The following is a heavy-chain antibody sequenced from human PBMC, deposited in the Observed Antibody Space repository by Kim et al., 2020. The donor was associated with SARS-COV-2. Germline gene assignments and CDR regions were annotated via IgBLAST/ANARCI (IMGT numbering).Heavy chain of an antibody. D-gene: IGHD3-22*01. V-gene: IGHV4-31*02. J-gene: IGHJ4*02. CDR3: ARARITMIVVVKYFDY. Sequence: PSHKIRVTRSVDTSKSQFSLKLSSVTAADTAVYYCARARITMIVVVKYFDYWGQGTLVTVSS.